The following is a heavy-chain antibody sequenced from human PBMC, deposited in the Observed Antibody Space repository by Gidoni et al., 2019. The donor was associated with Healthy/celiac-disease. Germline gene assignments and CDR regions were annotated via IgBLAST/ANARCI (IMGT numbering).Heavy chain of an antibody. CDR3: ARDKREYYDSSGYYYLNWFDP. V-gene: IGHV4-31*03. J-gene: IGHJ5*02. CDR2: IYYSGST. Sequence: QVQLQESGPGLVKPSQTLSLTCTVSGGSISSGGYYWSWIRQHPGKGLEWIGYIYYSGSTYYNPSLKSRVTISVDTSKNQFSLKLSSVTAADTAVYYCARDKREYYDSSGYYYLNWFDPWGQGTLVTVSS. D-gene: IGHD3-22*01. CDR1: GGSISSGGYY.